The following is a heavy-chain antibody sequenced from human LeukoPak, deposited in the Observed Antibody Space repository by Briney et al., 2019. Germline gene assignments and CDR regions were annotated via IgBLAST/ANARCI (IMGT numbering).Heavy chain of an antibody. D-gene: IGHD3-22*01. CDR2: IYTSGST. CDR3: ARLPNYCDSSGYYFDY. J-gene: IGHJ4*02. V-gene: IGHV4-4*09. Sequence: SETLSLTCTVSGGSISSYYWSWIRQPPGKGLEWIGYIYTSGSTNYNPSLKSRVTISVDTSKNQFSLKLSSVTAADTAVYYCARLPNYCDSSGYYFDYWGQGTLVTVSS. CDR1: GGSISSYY.